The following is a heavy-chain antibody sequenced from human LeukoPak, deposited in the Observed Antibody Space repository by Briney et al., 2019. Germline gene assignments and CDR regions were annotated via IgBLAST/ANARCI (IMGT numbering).Heavy chain of an antibody. D-gene: IGHD4-17*01. J-gene: IGHJ4*02. CDR2: INHSGST. Sequence: SETLSLTCAVYGGSFSGYYWSWIRQPPGKGLEWIGEINHSGSTNYNPSLKSRVTISVDTSKNQFSLKLSSVTAADTAVYYCARGPPRYRTARTTVTTGPVDYWGQGTLVTVSS. CDR3: ARGPPRYRTARTTVTTGPVDY. CDR1: GGSFSGYY. V-gene: IGHV4-34*01.